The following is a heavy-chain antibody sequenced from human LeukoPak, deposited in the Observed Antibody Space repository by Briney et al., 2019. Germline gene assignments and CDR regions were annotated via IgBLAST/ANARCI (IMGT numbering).Heavy chain of an antibody. V-gene: IGHV4-39*01. CDR1: RGSISSSSYY. CDR2: IYYSGST. D-gene: IGHD5-18*01. J-gene: IGHJ4*02. Sequence: SETLSLTCTVSRGSISSSSYYWGWIRQPPGKGLEWIGSIYYSGSTYSNPSLKSRVTISVDTSKNQFSLKLSSVTAANKDVYYCARHDGDTAIDSFDYWGQGTLVTVSS. CDR3: ARHDGDTAIDSFDY.